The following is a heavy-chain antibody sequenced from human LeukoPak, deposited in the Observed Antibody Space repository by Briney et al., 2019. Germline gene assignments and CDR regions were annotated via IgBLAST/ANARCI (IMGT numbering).Heavy chain of an antibody. CDR3: ASVKYYYGSGSYYQSRYYFDY. CDR1: GGSISSNSYY. J-gene: IGHJ4*02. D-gene: IGHD3-10*01. V-gene: IGHV4-39*01. CDR2: IYYSGST. Sequence: SETLSLTCAVSGGSISSNSYYWGWIRQPPGKGLEWIGSIYYSGSTYYNPCLKSRVTISVDTSKNQFSLKLSSVTAADTAVYYCASVKYYYGSGSYYQSRYYFDYWGQGTLVTVSS.